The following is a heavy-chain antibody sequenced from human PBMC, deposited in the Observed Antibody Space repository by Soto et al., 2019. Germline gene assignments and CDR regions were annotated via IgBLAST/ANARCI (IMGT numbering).Heavy chain of an antibody. CDR2: IYYSGST. V-gene: IGHV4-61*01. CDR3: ARGSSRKYQLLYGYWFDP. CDR1: GGSVSSGIYY. Sequence: PSETLSLTCTVSGGSVSSGIYYWSWIRQPPGKGLEWIGYIYYSGSTNYNPSLKSRVTISVDTSKDQFSLKLSSVTAADTAVYYCARGSSRKYQLLYGYWFDPWGQGTLVTVSS. D-gene: IGHD2-2*02. J-gene: IGHJ5*02.